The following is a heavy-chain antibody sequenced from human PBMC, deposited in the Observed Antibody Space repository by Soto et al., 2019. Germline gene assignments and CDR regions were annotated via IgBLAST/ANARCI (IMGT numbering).Heavy chain of an antibody. V-gene: IGHV4-34*01. CDR2: INHSGST. CDR1: GGSFSGYY. CDR3: ARGSGPAKGYYYMDV. D-gene: IGHD6-19*01. Sequence: PSDTLSLTCAVYGGSFSGYYWSWIRQPPGKGLEWIGEINHSGSTNYNPSLKSRVTISVDTSKNQFSLKLSAVTAADTAVYYCARGSGPAKGYYYMDVWGKGTTVTVSS. J-gene: IGHJ6*03.